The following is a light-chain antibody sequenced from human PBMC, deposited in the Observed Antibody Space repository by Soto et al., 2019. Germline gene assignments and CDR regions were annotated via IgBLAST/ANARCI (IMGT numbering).Light chain of an antibody. CDR2: RAS. CDR1: QSLGGN. Sequence: EIVMTQSPATLAVSPGDTATLSCRASQSLGGNLAWYQQKPGQAPRLLIFRASSRATGVPARFSGSGSGTEFTLAISSLQSEDFAVYYCQQYHNWPITFGQGTRLEIK. CDR3: QQYHNWPIT. J-gene: IGKJ5*01. V-gene: IGKV3-15*01.